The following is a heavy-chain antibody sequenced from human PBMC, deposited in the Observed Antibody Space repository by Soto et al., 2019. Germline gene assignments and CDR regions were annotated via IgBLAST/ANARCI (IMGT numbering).Heavy chain of an antibody. J-gene: IGHJ4*02. CDR1: GFTFSNYD. Sequence: EVQLLESGGGLVQPGGSQGLSCAASGFTFSNYDMSWVRQAPGKGLEWVSGISGSGGITYYADSVKGRFTISRDNSKNTLYLQMNSLRAEDTTVYYCADPPTSDYWGQGTLVTVSS. CDR2: ISGSGGIT. V-gene: IGHV3-23*01. CDR3: ADPPTSDY.